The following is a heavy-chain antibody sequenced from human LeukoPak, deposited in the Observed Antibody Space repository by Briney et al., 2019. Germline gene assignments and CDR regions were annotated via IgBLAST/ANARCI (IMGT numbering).Heavy chain of an antibody. J-gene: IGHJ4*02. Sequence: GSLRLSCAASGFTVSSKYMSWIRQPPGKGLEWIGEINHSGGTNYNPSLKSRVTISVDTSKNQFSLKLSSVTAADTAVYYCARMYYYGSGSHDYWGQGTLVTVSS. CDR1: GFTVSSKY. CDR2: INHSGGT. D-gene: IGHD3-10*01. CDR3: ARMYYYGSGSHDY. V-gene: IGHV4-34*01.